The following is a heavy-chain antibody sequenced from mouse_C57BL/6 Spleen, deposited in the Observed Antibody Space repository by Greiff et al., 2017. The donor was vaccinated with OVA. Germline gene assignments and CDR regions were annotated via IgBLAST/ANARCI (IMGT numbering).Heavy chain of an antibody. V-gene: IGHV1-69*01. CDR1: GYTFTSYW. CDR3: ARDGSAYFDY. J-gene: IGHJ2*01. CDR2: IDPSDSYT. D-gene: IGHD1-1*01. Sequence: QVQLQQPGAELVMPGASVKLSCKASGYTFTSYWMHWVKQRPGQGLEWIGEIDPSDSYTNSNQKFKGKSTLTVDKSSSTAYMQLSSLASEDSAVYYCARDGSAYFDYWGQGTTLTVSS.